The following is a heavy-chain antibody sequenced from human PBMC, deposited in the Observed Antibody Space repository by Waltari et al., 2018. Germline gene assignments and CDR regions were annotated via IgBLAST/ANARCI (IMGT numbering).Heavy chain of an antibody. CDR3: TKMRRNLPRDIIDN. CDR2: TSASSGST. J-gene: IGHJ4*02. V-gene: IGHV3-23*01. Sequence: EVQLLESGGGLVQRGGSLGPSCAASGFIFSRFARSWVRHTPGKGLEWVAGTSASSGSTYYADSVQGRFTISRDNSKKRVFLQMNSLRAEDTATYYCTKMRRNLPRDIIDNWGQETQVIIAS. CDR1: GFIFSRFA.